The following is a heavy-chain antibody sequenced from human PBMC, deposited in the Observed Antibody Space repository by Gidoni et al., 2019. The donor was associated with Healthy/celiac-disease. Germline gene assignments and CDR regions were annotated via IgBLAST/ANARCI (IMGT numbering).Heavy chain of an antibody. J-gene: IGHJ2*01. D-gene: IGHD1-26*01. CDR1: GFTFSSSA. V-gene: IGHV3-23*01. Sequence: EVQLLESGGGLVQPGGSLRLACAPSGFTFSSSAMSWVRQAPGKGLEWVSAISGSGGSTYYADSVKGRFTISRDNSKNTLYLQMNSLRAEDTAVYYCAKGGYSGSYYLVWYFDLWGRGTLVTVSS. CDR2: ISGSGGST. CDR3: AKGGYSGSYYLVWYFDL.